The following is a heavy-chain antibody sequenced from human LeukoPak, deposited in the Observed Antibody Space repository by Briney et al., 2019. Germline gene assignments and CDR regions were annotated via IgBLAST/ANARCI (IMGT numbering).Heavy chain of an antibody. CDR2: INSDGSST. Sequence: GGSLRLSCAASGFTFSSYWMHWVRQAPGKGLVWVSRINSDGSSTSYADSVKGRFTISRDNAKNTLYLQMNSLRAEDTAVYYCAPLPPKVTTFIVPNWGQGTLVTVSS. D-gene: IGHD4-17*01. J-gene: IGHJ4*02. V-gene: IGHV3-74*01. CDR1: GFTFSSYW. CDR3: APLPPKVTTFIVPN.